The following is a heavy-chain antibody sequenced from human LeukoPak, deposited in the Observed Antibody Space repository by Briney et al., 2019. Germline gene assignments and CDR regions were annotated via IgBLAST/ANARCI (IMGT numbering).Heavy chain of an antibody. D-gene: IGHD3-10*01. J-gene: IGHJ4*02. CDR2: IKSKTDGETT. CDR3: TTDLGTYYHGSQRLIPIDY. CDR1: GFTFTNAW. Sequence: GGSLRLSCVDPGFTFTNAWMSWVRQAPGKGLEWIGRIKSKTDGETTNYAEPVRGRFTISRDDSKSAVYLQMNSLKIEDTAVYYCTTDLGTYYHGSQRLIPIDYWGQGTLVTVSS. V-gene: IGHV3-15*01.